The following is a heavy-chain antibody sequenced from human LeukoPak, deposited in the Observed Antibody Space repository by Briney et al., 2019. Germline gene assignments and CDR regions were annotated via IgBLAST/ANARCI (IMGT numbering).Heavy chain of an antibody. J-gene: IGHJ3*02. CDR2: ISWNGGRT. CDR1: GFTFDDYA. CDR3: VKDYYYGSATRDAFDI. D-gene: IGHD3-10*01. V-gene: IGHV3-9*01. Sequence: PGRSLRLSCGASGFTFDDYAMHWVRQAPGKGLEWVSGISWNGGRTDYADSVKGRFTISRDNAKNSLYLQMNSLRAEDTALYYCVKDYYYGSATRDAFDIWGQGTMVTVSS.